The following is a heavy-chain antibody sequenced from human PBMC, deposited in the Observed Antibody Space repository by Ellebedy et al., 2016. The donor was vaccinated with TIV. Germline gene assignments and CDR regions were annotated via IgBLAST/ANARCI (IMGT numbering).Heavy chain of an antibody. D-gene: IGHD3-3*01. Sequence: ASVKVSCKASGYTFTGYYVHWVRQAPGQGLEWMGWINPNSGGTNYAQKFPGRVTMTRDKSISTGYMELNRRRAEDTVVYYCARAQGDYDFWSGYYTISPHYGMDVWGQGTTVTVSS. CDR1: GYTFTGYY. J-gene: IGHJ6*02. CDR2: INPNSGGT. V-gene: IGHV1-2*02. CDR3: ARAQGDYDFWSGYYTISPHYGMDV.